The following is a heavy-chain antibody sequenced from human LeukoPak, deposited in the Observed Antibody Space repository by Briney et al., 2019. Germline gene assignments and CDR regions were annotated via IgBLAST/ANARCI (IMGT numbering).Heavy chain of an antibody. D-gene: IGHD5-18*01. Sequence: SVKVSCKASGGTFSSYAISWVRQAPGQGLEWMGGIIPIFGTANYTQKFQGRVTITADESTSTAYMELSSLRSEDTAVYYCARESGYSYGSLDYWGQGTLVTVSS. CDR2: IIPIFGTA. CDR3: ARESGYSYGSLDY. V-gene: IGHV1-69*01. J-gene: IGHJ4*02. CDR1: GGTFSSYA.